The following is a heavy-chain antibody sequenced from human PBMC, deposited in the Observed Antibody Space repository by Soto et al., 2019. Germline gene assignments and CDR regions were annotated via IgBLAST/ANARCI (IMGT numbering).Heavy chain of an antibody. CDR3: ARGQGWADY. J-gene: IGHJ4*02. CDR1: GFSISGNW. D-gene: IGHD6-19*01. Sequence: EVQLVESGGGLVQPGGSLRLSCVASGFSISGNWMIWVRQAPGRGPEWVANIGQDGNGKNYVDSVKGRFTISRDNANNSLFLQMNSLRVEDTAVYYCARGQGWADYWGQGTLVMVSS. CDR2: IGQDGNGK. V-gene: IGHV3-7*01.